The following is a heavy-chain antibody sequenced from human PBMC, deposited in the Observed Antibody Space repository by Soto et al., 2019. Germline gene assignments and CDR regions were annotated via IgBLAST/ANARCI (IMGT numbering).Heavy chain of an antibody. Sequence: ASVKVSCKASGYTFSNYGIHWVRQAPGQRLEWMGLINAGNGNTKYSQKFQGRVTLTRDTSASTAYMELSSLRSEDTAVYYCAKDGLEDIVLVPAAKDYGMDVWGQGTTVTVSS. J-gene: IGHJ6*02. CDR2: INAGNGNT. CDR1: GYTFSNYG. D-gene: IGHD2-2*01. V-gene: IGHV1-3*01. CDR3: AKDGLEDIVLVPAAKDYGMDV.